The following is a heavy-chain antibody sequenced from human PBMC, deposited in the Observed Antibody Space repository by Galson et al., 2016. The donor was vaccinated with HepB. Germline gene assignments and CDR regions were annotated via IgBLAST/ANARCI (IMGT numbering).Heavy chain of an antibody. D-gene: IGHD4-17*01. CDR2: IFYTGTT. V-gene: IGHV4-31*03. CDR1: GGSITRGGYY. CDR3: ARVKDSLLYGVDV. J-gene: IGHJ4*02. Sequence: TLSLTCTVSGGSITRGGYYWTWIRQHPGKGLEWIGYIFYTGTTYNNPSLESRITLSVDTSNNQFSLKLTSVTAADTAIYYCARVKDSLLYGVDVWGQGTLVTGSS.